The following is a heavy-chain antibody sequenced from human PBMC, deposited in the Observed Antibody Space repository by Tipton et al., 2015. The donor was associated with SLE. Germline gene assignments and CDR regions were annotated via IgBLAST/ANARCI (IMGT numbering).Heavy chain of an antibody. Sequence: SLRLSCTASGFIFSNYAMSWVRQAPGKGLEWVSSLSGSGDSTYYADSVKGRFTISRDISKNTLYLLMTSLRADDTAVYYCAKPHSSSWCYDHWGQGTLVTVSS. D-gene: IGHD6-13*01. CDR3: AKPHSSSWCYDH. CDR2: LSGSGDST. J-gene: IGHJ4*02. V-gene: IGHV3-23*01. CDR1: GFIFSNYA.